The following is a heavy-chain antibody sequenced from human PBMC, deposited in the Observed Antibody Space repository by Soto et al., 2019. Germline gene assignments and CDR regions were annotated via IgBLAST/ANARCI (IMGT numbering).Heavy chain of an antibody. CDR3: ARLTTVVTRGSFHYYGMDV. D-gene: IGHD4-17*01. CDR2: IYHSGST. J-gene: IGHJ6*02. Sequence: SETLSLTCAVSGGSISSGGYSWSWIRQTPGKGLEWIGYIYHSGSTYYNPSLKSRVTISVDRSKNQFSLKLSSVTAADTAVYYCARLTTVVTRGSFHYYGMDVWGQGTTVTVS. CDR1: GGSISSGGYS. V-gene: IGHV4-30-2*01.